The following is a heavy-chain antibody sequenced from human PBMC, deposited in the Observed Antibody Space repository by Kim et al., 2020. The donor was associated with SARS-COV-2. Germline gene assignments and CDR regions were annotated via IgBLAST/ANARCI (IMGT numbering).Heavy chain of an antibody. D-gene: IGHD6-6*01. Sequence: SETLSLTCAVYGGSFSGYYWSWIRQPPGKGLEWIGEINHSGSTNYNPSLKSRVTISVDTSKNQFSLKLSSVTAADTAVYYCARGEVAARPFDYWGQGTL. CDR1: GGSFSGYY. J-gene: IGHJ4*02. CDR2: INHSGST. CDR3: ARGEVAARPFDY. V-gene: IGHV4-34*01.